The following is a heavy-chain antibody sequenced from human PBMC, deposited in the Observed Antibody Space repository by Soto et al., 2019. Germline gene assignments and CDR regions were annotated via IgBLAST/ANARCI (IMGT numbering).Heavy chain of an antibody. CDR2: IYYSGST. V-gene: IGHV4-39*01. Sequence: QLQLQESGPGLVKPSETLSLTCTVSGGSISSSSYYWGWIRQPPGKGLEGIGSIYYSGSTYYNPSLMSRVTISVDTPNTPLPLKLSPATAADTAVYYCARYCLYQLLSCHFDYWGQGPLVTVSS. CDR1: GGSISSSSYY. D-gene: IGHD2-2*01. J-gene: IGHJ4*02. CDR3: ARYCLYQLLSCHFDY.